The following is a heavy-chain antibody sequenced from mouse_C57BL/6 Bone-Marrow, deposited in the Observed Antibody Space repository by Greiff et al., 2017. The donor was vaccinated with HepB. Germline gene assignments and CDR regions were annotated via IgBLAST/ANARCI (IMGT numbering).Heavy chain of an antibody. CDR2: IYPGSGST. Sequence: VQLQQPGAELVKPGASVKMSCKASGYTFTSYWITWVKQRPGQGLEWIGDIYPGSGSTNYNEKFKSKATLTVDTSSSTAYMQLSSLTSEDSAVYYCARKGPDYYGSSDWYFDVWGTGTTVTVSS. D-gene: IGHD1-1*01. J-gene: IGHJ1*03. CDR3: ARKGPDYYGSSDWYFDV. CDR1: GYTFTSYW. V-gene: IGHV1-55*01.